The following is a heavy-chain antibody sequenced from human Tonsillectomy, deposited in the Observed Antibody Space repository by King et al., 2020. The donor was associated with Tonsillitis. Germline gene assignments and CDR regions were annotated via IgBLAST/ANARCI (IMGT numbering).Heavy chain of an antibody. J-gene: IGHJ4*02. Sequence: EVQLVESGGGLVQPGGSLRLSCAASGFTFSSYWMHWVRPAPGKGLVWVSRINSDGSSTSYADSVKGRFTISRDNAKNTLYLQMNSLRAEDTAVYYCASFSSGYYFGDPYWGQGTLVTVSS. CDR2: INSDGSST. D-gene: IGHD3-22*01. CDR1: GFTFSSYW. CDR3: ASFSSGYYFGDPY. V-gene: IGHV3-74*01.